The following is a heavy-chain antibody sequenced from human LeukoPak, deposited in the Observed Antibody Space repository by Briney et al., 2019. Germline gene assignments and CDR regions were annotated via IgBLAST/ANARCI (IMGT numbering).Heavy chain of an antibody. CDR2: MSNDGSEK. D-gene: IGHD5-12*01. CDR1: GFPFSNCV. J-gene: IGHJ4*02. Sequence: GGSLRLSCAASGFPFSNCVMHWVRQGPGKGLEWVAAMSNDGSEKYYADSVKGRFTIPRDNSKNTLYLQMNSLRPEDTAVYYCARELRDSGYDFHYWGQGTLVRVSS. CDR3: ARELRDSGYDFHY. V-gene: IGHV3-30*04.